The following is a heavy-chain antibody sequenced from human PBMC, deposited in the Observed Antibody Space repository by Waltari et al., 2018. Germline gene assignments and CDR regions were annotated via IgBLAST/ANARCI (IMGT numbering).Heavy chain of an antibody. Sequence: EVKLLVSGGGLVQPGGSLRLFRAASGFTSLCSAPCLVRQAPGKGLEWVSAIVGSTGYSYYTDSVRGRFTISRDDSESTLYLQMNSLRDEDTAIFYCAKGVGMGWNLREFHFDYWGQGALVTVSS. V-gene: IGHV3-23*01. J-gene: IGHJ4*02. CDR3: AKGVGMGWNLREFHFDY. CDR2: IVGSTGYS. CDR1: GFTSLCSA. D-gene: IGHD1-1*01.